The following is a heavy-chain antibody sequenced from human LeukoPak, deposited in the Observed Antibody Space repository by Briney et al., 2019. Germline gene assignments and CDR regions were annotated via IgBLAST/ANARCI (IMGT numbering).Heavy chain of an antibody. V-gene: IGHV4-31*03. CDR2: IYYSGST. D-gene: IGHD6-13*01. Sequence: SQTLSLTCTVSGGSINSGGYYWSWIRQHPGKGLEWIGYIYYSGSTYYNSSLKSRVTISVDTSKNQFSLKLSSVTAADTAVYYCARVGAAAGALDYWGQGTLVTVSS. CDR3: ARVGAAAGALDY. CDR1: GGSINSGGYY. J-gene: IGHJ4*02.